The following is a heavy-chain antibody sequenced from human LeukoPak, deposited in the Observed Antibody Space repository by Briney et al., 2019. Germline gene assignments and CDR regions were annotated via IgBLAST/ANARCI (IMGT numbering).Heavy chain of an antibody. D-gene: IGHD3-22*01. J-gene: IGHJ4*02. CDR3: ARGTIFDSSGYQEWDNYFDY. V-gene: IGHV1-69*01. CDR2: IIPLFGTA. Sequence: SVKVSCKASGGTFSNYAFSWVRQAPGQGLEWMGGIIPLFGTANSAQKFQGRVAITADESTSTAYMELSSLRSEDTAVYYCARGTIFDSSGYQEWDNYFDYWGQGTLVTVSS. CDR1: GGTFSNYA.